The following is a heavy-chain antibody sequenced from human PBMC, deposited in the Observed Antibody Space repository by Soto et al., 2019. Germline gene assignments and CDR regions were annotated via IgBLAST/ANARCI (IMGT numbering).Heavy chain of an antibody. Sequence: EGALRRSCAASGFTFGTTDMSWVRQAPGEGLEWVSTIDGSGGITYYADSVKGRFTISRDNSRNTVYLQMNSLRGDDTAVYYCVKNSGWLNTWGQGALVTVSS. D-gene: IGHD3-9*01. V-gene: IGHV3-23*01. CDR1: GFTFGTTD. CDR3: VKNSGWLNT. CDR2: IDGSGGIT. J-gene: IGHJ5*02.